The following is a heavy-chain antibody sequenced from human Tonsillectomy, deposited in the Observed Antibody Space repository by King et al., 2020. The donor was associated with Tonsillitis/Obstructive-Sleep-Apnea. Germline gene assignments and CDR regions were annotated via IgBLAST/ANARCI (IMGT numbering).Heavy chain of an antibody. V-gene: IGHV1-18*01. J-gene: IGHJ4*02. D-gene: IGHD3-10*01. Sequence: QLVQSGAEVKKPGASVKVSCKASGYTFTSYGISWVRQAPGQGLEWMGWISAYNGNTNYAQKLQGRVTITTDTSTSTAYMELRSLRSDDTAVYYCARDEGYYGSGPPQYFDYWGQGTLVTVSS. CDR2: ISAYNGNT. CDR3: ARDEGYYGSGPPQYFDY. CDR1: GYTFTSYG.